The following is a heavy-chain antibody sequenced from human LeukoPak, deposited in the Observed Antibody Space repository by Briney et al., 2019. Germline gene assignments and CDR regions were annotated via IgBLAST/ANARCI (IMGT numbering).Heavy chain of an antibody. CDR2: IYWNDDK. J-gene: IGHJ4*02. D-gene: IGHD6-13*01. CDR1: GFSLSTSGVG. V-gene: IGHV2-5*01. Sequence: ESGPTLVNPTQTLTLTCTFSGFSLSTSGVGVGWIRQPPGKALEWLALIYWNDDKRYSPSLKSRLTITKDTSKNQVVLTMTNMDPVDTATYYCARPYSSSWAQLNYFDYWGQGTLVTVSS. CDR3: ARPYSSSWAQLNYFDY.